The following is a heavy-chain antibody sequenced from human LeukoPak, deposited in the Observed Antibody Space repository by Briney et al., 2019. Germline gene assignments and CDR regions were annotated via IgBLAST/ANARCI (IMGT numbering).Heavy chain of an antibody. CDR3: ARNENSGWGYFDY. Sequence: GGSLRLSCAAPKFSFSSYAMSWVRQAPGKGLEWVSAISGGGGNTYYADSVKGRFTISRDNSKDTLYLQMNSLRAEDTAVYYCARNENSGWGYFDYWGQGTLVTVSS. V-gene: IGHV3-23*01. CDR1: KFSFSSYA. J-gene: IGHJ4*02. D-gene: IGHD5-12*01. CDR2: ISGGGGNT.